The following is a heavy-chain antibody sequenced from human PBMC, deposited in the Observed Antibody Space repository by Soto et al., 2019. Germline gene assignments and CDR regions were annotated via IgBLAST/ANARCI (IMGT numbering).Heavy chain of an antibody. CDR2: ISSSGSTI. V-gene: IGHV3-11*01. CDR3: ARVGAAAALDY. D-gene: IGHD6-13*01. J-gene: IGHJ4*02. Sequence: GVLRLSCAASGSTFSDYYMSWIRQAPGKGLEWVSYISSSGSTIYYADSVKGRFTISRDDAKNSLYLQMNSLRAEDTAVYYCARVGAAAALDYWGQGTLVTVSS. CDR1: GSTFSDYY.